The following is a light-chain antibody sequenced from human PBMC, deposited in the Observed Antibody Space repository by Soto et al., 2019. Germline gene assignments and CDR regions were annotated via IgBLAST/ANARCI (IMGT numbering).Light chain of an antibody. V-gene: IGLV2-14*01. CDR3: NSYTSISTQV. J-gene: IGLJ1*01. Sequence: SVLTQPASVSGSPGQSITISCTGTSTDVGSYIYVSWYQQHPGKAPKLMIYEVSNRPSGVSNRFSGSTSGNTASLTISGLQAEDEADYYCNSYTSISTQVFGTGTKVTVL. CDR1: STDVGSYIY. CDR2: EVS.